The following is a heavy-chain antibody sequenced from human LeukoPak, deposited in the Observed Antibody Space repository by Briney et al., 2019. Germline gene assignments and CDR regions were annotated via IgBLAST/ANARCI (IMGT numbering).Heavy chain of an antibody. CDR1: GGSFSGYY. CDR2: INHSGST. Sequence: SETLSLTCAVYGGSFSGYYWSWIRQPPGKGLEWIGEINHSGSTNYNPSLKSRVTISVDTSKNQFSLKLSSVTAADTAEYYCARGRGYSYGKFDYWGQGTLVTVSS. D-gene: IGHD5-18*01. J-gene: IGHJ4*02. CDR3: ARGRGYSYGKFDY. V-gene: IGHV4-34*01.